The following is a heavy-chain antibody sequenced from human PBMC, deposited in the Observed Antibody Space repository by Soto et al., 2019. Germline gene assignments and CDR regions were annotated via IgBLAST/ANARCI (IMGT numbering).Heavy chain of an antibody. V-gene: IGHV4-59*08. J-gene: IGHJ5*02. CDR1: GGSISSHY. CDR3: ARHGYYYGSGCHNWFDP. Sequence: SETLSLTCTVSGGSISSHYWSWIRQPPGKGLEWIGYSYYSGSTNYNPSLKSRVTISVDTSKNQFSLKLSSVTAADTAVYYCARHGYYYGSGCHNWFDPWGQGTLVTV. D-gene: IGHD3-10*01. CDR2: SYYSGST.